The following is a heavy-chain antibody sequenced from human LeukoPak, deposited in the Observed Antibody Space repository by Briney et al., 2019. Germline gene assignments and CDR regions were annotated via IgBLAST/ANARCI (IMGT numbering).Heavy chain of an antibody. V-gene: IGHV3-30*03. CDR2: ISYDGSDK. CDR1: GFTFISYG. J-gene: IGHJ5*02. Sequence: PGGSLRLSCAASGFTFISYGMHWVRQAPGKGLEWVAFISYDGSDKYYADSVKGRFTISRDNSKNTLYLQMNSLKTEDTAVYYCASGSGYRLVDPWGQGTLVTVSS. D-gene: IGHD3-22*01. CDR3: ASGSGYRLVDP.